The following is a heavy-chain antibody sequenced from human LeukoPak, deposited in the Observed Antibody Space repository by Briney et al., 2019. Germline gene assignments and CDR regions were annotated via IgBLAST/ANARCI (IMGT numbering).Heavy chain of an antibody. CDR3: AREPPSGSYLLN. CDR1: GYSFTNYG. Sequence: ASVKVSCEASGYSFTNYGITWVRQAPGQGLEWMGWINPNSGGTNYAQKFQGRVTMTRDTSISTAYMELSRLRSDDTAVYYCAREPPSGSYLLNWGQGTLVTVSS. D-gene: IGHD1-26*01. V-gene: IGHV1-2*02. CDR2: INPNSGGT. J-gene: IGHJ4*02.